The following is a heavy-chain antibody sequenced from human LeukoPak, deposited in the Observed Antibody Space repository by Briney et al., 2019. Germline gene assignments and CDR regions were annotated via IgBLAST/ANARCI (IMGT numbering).Heavy chain of an antibody. Sequence: PGGSLRLSCAASGFTFSSYAMSWVRQAPGKGLVWVSAISGSGGSTYYADSVKGRFTISRDNSKNTLYLQMNSLRAEDTAVYYCAKDSNSGYRSGGSCYSGVNWFDPWGQGALVTVSS. CDR1: GFTFSSYA. D-gene: IGHD2-15*01. CDR2: ISGSGGST. CDR3: AKDSNSGYRSGGSCYSGVNWFDP. V-gene: IGHV3-23*01. J-gene: IGHJ5*02.